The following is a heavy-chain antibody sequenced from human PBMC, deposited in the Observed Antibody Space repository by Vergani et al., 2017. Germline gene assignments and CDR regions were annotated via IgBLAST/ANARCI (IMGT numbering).Heavy chain of an antibody. V-gene: IGHV3-74*01. CDR1: GFTFSSYW. D-gene: IGHD3-3*01. J-gene: IGHJ4*02. CDR3: CSSDYDFWSGYYLDY. CDR2: INSDGSST. Sequence: EVQLVESGGGLVQPGGSLRLSCAASGFTFSSYWMHWVRQAPGKGLVWVSRINSDGSSTSYADSVKGRFTISRDNAKNTLYLQMNSLRAEDTAVYYCCSSDYDFWSGYYLDYWGQGTLVTVSS.